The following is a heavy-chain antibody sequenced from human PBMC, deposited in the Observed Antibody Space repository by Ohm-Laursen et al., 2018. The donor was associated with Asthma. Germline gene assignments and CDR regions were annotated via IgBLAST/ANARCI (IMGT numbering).Heavy chain of an antibody. CDR3: ARIGPEWELPGREYSLIH. V-gene: IGHV3-21*01. Sequence: GSLRLSCSAPGYSFSLYSIHWIRQAPGKGLEWVASISTASTFIYYADSVRGRFTTSRDNAKNLVYLQMDGLRVDDTALYYCARIGPEWELPGREYSLIHGGQGTLVTVSS. J-gene: IGHJ1*01. D-gene: IGHD1-26*01. CDR2: ISTASTFI. CDR1: GYSFSLYS.